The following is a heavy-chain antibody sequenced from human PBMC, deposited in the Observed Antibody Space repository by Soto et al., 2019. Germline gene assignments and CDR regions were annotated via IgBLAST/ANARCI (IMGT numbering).Heavy chain of an antibody. Sequence: QVQLVQSGAEVKKPGASVRVSCKASGYTFISYDISWVRQAPGQGLEWMGWMNPGSGKTGYANKFQGRVTMTRDASTSTAHLELSSLTSEDTGVYYCASMASAGKLNWFDPWGKGTLVTVSS. CDR3: ASMASAGKLNWFDP. J-gene: IGHJ5*02. V-gene: IGHV1-8*02. CDR2: MNPGSGKT. D-gene: IGHD6-13*01. CDR1: GYTFISYD.